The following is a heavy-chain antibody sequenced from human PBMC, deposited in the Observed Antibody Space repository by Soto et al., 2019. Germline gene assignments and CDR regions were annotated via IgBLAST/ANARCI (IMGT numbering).Heavy chain of an antibody. V-gene: IGHV1-18*01. CDR2: ISAYNGNT. Sequence: ASVKVSCNASGYTFTSYVISWVRQAPGQGLEWMGWISAYNGNTNYAQKLQGRVTMTTDTSTSTAYMELRSLRSDDTAVYYCARDRWDIVVVVAATPGWFDPWGQGTLVTVSS. CDR3: ARDRWDIVVVVAATPGWFDP. J-gene: IGHJ5*02. D-gene: IGHD2-15*01. CDR1: GYTFTSYV.